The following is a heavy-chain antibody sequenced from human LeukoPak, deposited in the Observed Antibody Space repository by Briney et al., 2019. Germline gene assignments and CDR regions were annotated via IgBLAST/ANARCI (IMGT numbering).Heavy chain of an antibody. CDR2: IYHSGST. D-gene: IGHD3-10*01. CDR1: GYSISSGYY. Sequence: SETLSLTCTVSGYSISSGYYWGWIRQPPGKGLEWIGSIYHSGSTYYNPSLKSRVTISVDTSKGQFSLKLSSVTAADTAVYYCARNMVRGVIINYWGQGTLVTVSS. CDR3: ARNMVRGVIINY. J-gene: IGHJ4*02. V-gene: IGHV4-38-2*02.